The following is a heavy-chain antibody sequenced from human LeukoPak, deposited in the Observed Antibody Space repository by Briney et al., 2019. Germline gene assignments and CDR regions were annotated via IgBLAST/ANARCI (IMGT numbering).Heavy chain of an antibody. D-gene: IGHD5-12*01. CDR2: IYYSGST. J-gene: IGHJ3*02. CDR3: ARDPLRDGYMAAFDI. CDR1: GGSISSYY. V-gene: IGHV4-59*12. Sequence: SETLSLTCTVSGGSISSYYWSWIRQPAGKGLEWIGYIYYSGSTTYTPSLKSRVTISLDTSKNQFSLKLSSVTAADTAVYYCARDPLRDGYMAAFDIWGQGTMVTVSS.